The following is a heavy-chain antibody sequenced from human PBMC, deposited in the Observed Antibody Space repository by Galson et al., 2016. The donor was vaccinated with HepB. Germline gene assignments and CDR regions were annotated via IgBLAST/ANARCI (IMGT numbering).Heavy chain of an antibody. J-gene: IGHJ4*02. Sequence: SLRLSCAASGFTFSSYSMNGVRQAPGEGLEWVSSISSSSYYIYYADSVKGRFTISRDNAKNSLSLQMSGLRAEDTAVYYCARDLNWLAYFDYWGQGTLVTVSS. V-gene: IGHV3-21*06. CDR1: GFTFSSYS. CDR3: ARDLNWLAYFDY. CDR2: ISSSSYYI. D-gene: IGHD3/OR15-3a*01.